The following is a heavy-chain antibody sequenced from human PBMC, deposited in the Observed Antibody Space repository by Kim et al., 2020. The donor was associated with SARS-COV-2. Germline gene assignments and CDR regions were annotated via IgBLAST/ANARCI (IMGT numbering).Heavy chain of an antibody. Sequence: ASVKVSCKASGYTFTSYGISWVRQAPGQGLEWMGWISAYNGNTNYAQKLQGRVTMTTDTSTSTAYMELRSLRSDDTAVYYCARPSAPCSGGSCYSGDWFDPWGQGTLVTVSS. CDR2: ISAYNGNT. CDR1: GYTFTSYG. CDR3: ARPSAPCSGGSCYSGDWFDP. J-gene: IGHJ5*02. D-gene: IGHD2-15*01. V-gene: IGHV1-18*01.